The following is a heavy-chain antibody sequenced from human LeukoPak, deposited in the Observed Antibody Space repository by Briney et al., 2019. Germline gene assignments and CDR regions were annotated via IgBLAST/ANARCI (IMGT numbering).Heavy chain of an antibody. D-gene: IGHD3-9*01. CDR1: GFTFRLYS. J-gene: IGHJ4*02. CDR3: ARDRDWAFDY. Sequence: GSLRLSCAASGFTFRLYSMNWVRQAPGKGLEWPSYIRSTDGAIAYADSVKGRFTISRDDAKNSLYLQMNSLRDEDTAVYYCARDRDWAFDYWGQGTLITVSS. V-gene: IGHV3-48*02. CDR2: IRSTDGAI.